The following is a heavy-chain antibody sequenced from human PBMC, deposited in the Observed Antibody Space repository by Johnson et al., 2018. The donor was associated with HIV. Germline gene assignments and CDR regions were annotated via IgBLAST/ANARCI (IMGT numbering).Heavy chain of an antibody. D-gene: IGHD1-26*01. J-gene: IGHJ3*02. CDR3: ARVRRSGTYYVDAFDI. Sequence: QMQLVESGGGVVQPGRSLRLSCAASGFTFSTYALHWVRQAPGKGLEWVAVISYDGSNKYYADSVKGRFTISRDNSKNTLYLQMNSLRAEDTAVYYCARVRRSGTYYVDAFDIWGQGTMVTVSS. V-gene: IGHV3-30*04. CDR2: ISYDGSNK. CDR1: GFTFSTYA.